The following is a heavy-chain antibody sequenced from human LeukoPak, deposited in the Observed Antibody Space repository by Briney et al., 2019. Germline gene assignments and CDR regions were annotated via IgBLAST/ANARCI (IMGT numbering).Heavy chain of an antibody. CDR1: GFTFSTYW. J-gene: IGHJ3*02. CDR3: ARDFLGAFDI. Sequence: PGGSLRLSCAASGFTFSTYWMNWVRQAPGKGLVWVSRVNNDGSSTSYADSVKGRFTISRDNAKNSLYLQMNSLRAEDTAVYYCARDFLGAFDIRGQGTMVTVSS. CDR2: VNNDGSST. D-gene: IGHD2/OR15-2a*01. V-gene: IGHV3-74*01.